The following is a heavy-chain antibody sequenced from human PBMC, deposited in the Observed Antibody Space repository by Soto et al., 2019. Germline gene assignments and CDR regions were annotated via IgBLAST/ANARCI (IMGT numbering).Heavy chain of an antibody. CDR1: GYIFTSYG. CDR2: ISAYSGDT. D-gene: IGHD2-2*01. V-gene: IGHV1-18*01. Sequence: QVQLVQSGPEVKKPGASVKVSCKASGYIFTSYGVSWVRQAPGQGLEWMGWISAYSGDTKFAQKLQDRFTMTTDTYTNTAYMDLRSLRGDDTAVYYCATGAYWSGPSCYPGYYGMDDWGQGTTVTVSS. J-gene: IGHJ6*02. CDR3: ATGAYWSGPSCYPGYYGMDD.